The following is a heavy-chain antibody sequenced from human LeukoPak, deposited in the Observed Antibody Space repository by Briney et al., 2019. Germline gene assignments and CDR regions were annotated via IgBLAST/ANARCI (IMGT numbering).Heavy chain of an antibody. CDR2: IYYSGST. D-gene: IGHD6-13*01. J-gene: IGHJ4*02. Sequence: SETLSLTCTVSGGSISSSSYYWGWIRQPPGKGLEWIGCIYYSGSTYYNPSLKSRVTISVDTSKNQFSLKLTSVTAADTAVYYCASSGYSSHWYGETADFDYWGQGTLVTVSS. CDR1: GGSISSSSYY. CDR3: ASSGYSSHWYGETADFDY. V-gene: IGHV4-39*01.